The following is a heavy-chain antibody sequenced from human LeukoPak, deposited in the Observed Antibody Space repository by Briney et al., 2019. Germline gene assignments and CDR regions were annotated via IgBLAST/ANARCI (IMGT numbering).Heavy chain of an antibody. CDR3: AKRDYYDSSGYSPLFDY. CDR1: GGSISSSN. V-gene: IGHV3-23*01. CDR2: ISGSGGTT. D-gene: IGHD3-22*01. J-gene: IGHJ4*02. Sequence: GTLSLTCAVSGGSISSSNWWSWVRQPPGKGLECVSGISGSGGTTYYADSVKGRFTISRDNSKNTLYLQMNSLRAEDTAVYYCAKRDYYDSSGYSPLFDYWGQGTLVTVSS.